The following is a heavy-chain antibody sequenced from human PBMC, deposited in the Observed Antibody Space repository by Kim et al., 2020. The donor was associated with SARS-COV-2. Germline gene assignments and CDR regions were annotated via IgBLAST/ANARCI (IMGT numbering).Heavy chain of an antibody. D-gene: IGHD2-2*01. V-gene: IGHV3-23*01. Sequence: GGSLRLSCAASGFTFSSYAMSWVRQAPGKGLEWVSAISGSGGSTYYADSVKGRFTISRDNSKNTLYLQMNSPRAEDTAVYYCAKRDIVVVPAAPGNYYYGMDVWGQGTTVTVSS. CDR3: AKRDIVVVPAAPGNYYYGMDV. CDR1: GFTFSSYA. J-gene: IGHJ6*02. CDR2: ISGSGGST.